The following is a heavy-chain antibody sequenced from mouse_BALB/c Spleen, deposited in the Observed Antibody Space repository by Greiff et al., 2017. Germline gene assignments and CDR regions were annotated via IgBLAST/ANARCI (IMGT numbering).Heavy chain of an antibody. CDR3: ARSAYYRYDGNYYAMDY. D-gene: IGHD2-14*01. CDR2: INPDSSTI. J-gene: IGHJ4*01. Sequence: DVKLQESGGGLVQPGGSLKLSCAASGFDFSRYWMSWVRQAPGKGLEWIGEINPDSSTINYTPSLKDKFIISRDNAKNTLYLQMSKVRSEDTALYYCARSAYYRYDGNYYAMDYWGQGTSVTVSS. V-gene: IGHV4-1*02. CDR1: GFDFSRYW.